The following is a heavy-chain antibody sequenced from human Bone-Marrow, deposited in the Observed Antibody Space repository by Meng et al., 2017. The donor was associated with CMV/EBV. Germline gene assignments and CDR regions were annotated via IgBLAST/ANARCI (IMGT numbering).Heavy chain of an antibody. J-gene: IGHJ5*02. CDR1: GGSISSYY. Sequence: SETLSLTCTVSGGSISSYYWSWIRQPAGKGLEWIGRIYTSGSTNYNPSLKSRVTMSVDTSKNQFSLKLSSVTAADTAVYYCARGGTAMVTYWFDPWGQGTLVTSPQ. V-gene: IGHV4-4*07. D-gene: IGHD5-18*01. CDR3: ARGGTAMVTYWFDP. CDR2: IYTSGST.